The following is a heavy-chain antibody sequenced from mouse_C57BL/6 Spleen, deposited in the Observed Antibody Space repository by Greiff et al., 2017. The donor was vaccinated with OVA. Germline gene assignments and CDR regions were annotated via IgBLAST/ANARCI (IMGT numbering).Heavy chain of an antibody. Sequence: QVQLKQSGPELVKPGASVKLSCKASGYTFTSYDITWVKQRPGQGLEWIGWIYPRDGSTKYNEKFKGKATLTVDTSSSTAYMELHSLTSEDSAVYFCARDDGYYVLAYWGQGTLVTVSA. CDR2: IYPRDGST. J-gene: IGHJ3*01. D-gene: IGHD2-3*01. V-gene: IGHV1-85*01. CDR1: GYTFTSYD. CDR3: ARDDGYYVLAY.